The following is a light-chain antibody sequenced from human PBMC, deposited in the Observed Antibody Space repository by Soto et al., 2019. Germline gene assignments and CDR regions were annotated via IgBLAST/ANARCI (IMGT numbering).Light chain of an antibody. J-gene: IGLJ1*01. Sequence: QSVLTQAASVSGSPGQSISISCTGTSSDVGGYNYVSWYQHHPGKAPKLMIYDVSNRPSGVSNRFSGSKSGSTASLTISGLQPEDEADYYCSSYTTSNTRQIVFGTGTKVTVL. V-gene: IGLV2-14*03. CDR2: DVS. CDR1: SSDVGGYNY. CDR3: SSYTTSNTRQIV.